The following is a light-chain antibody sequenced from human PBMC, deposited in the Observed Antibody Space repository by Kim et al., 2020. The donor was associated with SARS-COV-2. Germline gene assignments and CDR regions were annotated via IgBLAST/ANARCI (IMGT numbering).Light chain of an antibody. V-gene: IGLV1-44*01. CDR1: RSNIGSNT. CDR2: SDN. J-gene: IGLJ3*02. Sequence: QSVLTQPPSPSGTPGQRVTISCSGSRSNIGSNTVNWYQQLPGTAPKLLIYSDNQRPSGAPDRFSGSKSGTSASLAISGLQSEDEADYYCAAWDDSLNGPVFGGGTQLTVL. CDR3: AAWDDSLNGPV.